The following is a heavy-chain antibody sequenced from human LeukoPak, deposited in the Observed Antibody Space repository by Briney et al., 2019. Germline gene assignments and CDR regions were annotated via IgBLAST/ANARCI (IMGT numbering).Heavy chain of an antibody. CDR2: IRNDGKDK. V-gene: IGHV3-30*02. Sequence: PGGALRLSCAASGFTFSDDGIHWGRQAPGKGLEWVAFIRNDGKDKSYADSVKGRFTISRDNSKNPLYLQMNTLRAEDTAVYYCAKTRGSGPFDYWGQGTLVTASS. CDR3: AKTRGSGPFDY. D-gene: IGHD5-12*01. J-gene: IGHJ4*02. CDR1: GFTFSDDG.